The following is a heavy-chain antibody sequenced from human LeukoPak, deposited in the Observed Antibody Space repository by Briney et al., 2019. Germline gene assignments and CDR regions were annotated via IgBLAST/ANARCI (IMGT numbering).Heavy chain of an antibody. CDR2: IYSSGGT. D-gene: IGHD2-15*01. CDR1: GFTVSSNY. J-gene: IGHJ6*03. CDR3: AKVLLRALDYMDV. Sequence: PGGSLRLSCAASGFTVSSNYMSWVRQAPGKGLECVSVIYSSGGTYYADSVKGRFTISRDNSKNTLYLQMNNLRADDTAVYYCAKVLLRALDYMDVWGKGTTVTVSS. V-gene: IGHV3-53*01.